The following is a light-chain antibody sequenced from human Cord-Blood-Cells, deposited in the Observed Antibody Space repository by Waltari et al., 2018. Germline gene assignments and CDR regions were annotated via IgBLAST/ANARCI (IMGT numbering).Light chain of an antibody. Sequence: EIVLTQSPGTLSLSPGARATLPCRASQSVSSSYFAWYQQKPGQAPRLLIYGASSRATGIPDRFSGSGSGTDFTLTISRLEPEDFAVYYCQQYGSSPLYTFGQGTKLEIK. CDR2: GAS. V-gene: IGKV3-20*01. CDR3: QQYGSSPLYT. J-gene: IGKJ2*01. CDR1: QSVSSSY.